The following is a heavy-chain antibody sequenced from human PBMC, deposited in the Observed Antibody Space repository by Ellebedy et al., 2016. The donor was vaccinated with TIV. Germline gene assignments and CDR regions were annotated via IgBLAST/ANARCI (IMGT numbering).Heavy chain of an antibody. V-gene: IGHV1-18*01. D-gene: IGHD1-26*01. J-gene: IGHJ3*02. Sequence: ASVKVSCXASGYTFTSYGISWVRQAPGQGLEWMGWISAYNGNTNYAQKLQGRVTMTTDTSTSTAYMELRSLRSDDTAVYYCARDPEWELPYSNDAFDIWGQGTMVTVSS. CDR2: ISAYNGNT. CDR3: ARDPEWELPYSNDAFDI. CDR1: GYTFTSYG.